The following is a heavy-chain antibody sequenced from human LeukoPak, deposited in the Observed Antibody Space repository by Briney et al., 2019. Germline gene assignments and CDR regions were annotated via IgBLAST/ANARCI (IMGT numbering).Heavy chain of an antibody. J-gene: IGHJ3*02. D-gene: IGHD3-16*01. V-gene: IGHV4-39*01. CDR3: ARDWGRDALDI. Sequence: SETLSLTCTVSGGSISSGSYYWGWIRQPPGKGLEWIGSIYYSVSSTYYNPSLKSRVTISGDTSKNQLSLKLNSVTAADTAAYYCARDWGRDALDIWGQGTMVTVSS. CDR2: IYYSVSST. CDR1: GGSISSGSYY.